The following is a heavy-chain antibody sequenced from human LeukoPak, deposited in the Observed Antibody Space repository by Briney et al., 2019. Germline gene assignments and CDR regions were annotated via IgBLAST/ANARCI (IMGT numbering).Heavy chain of an antibody. CDR2: ISYDGSNK. CDR1: GFTFSSYG. D-gene: IGHD3-3*01. V-gene: IGHV3-30*03. Sequence: GGSLRLSCAASGFTFSSYGMHWVRQAPGKGLEWVAVISYDGSNKYYADSVKGRFTISRDNSKNTLYLQMNSLRAEDTAVYYCRGSGDAFDIWGQGTMVTVSS. J-gene: IGHJ3*02. CDR3: RGSGDAFDI.